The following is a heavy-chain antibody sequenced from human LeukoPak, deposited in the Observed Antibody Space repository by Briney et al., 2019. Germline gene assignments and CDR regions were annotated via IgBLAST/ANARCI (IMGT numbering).Heavy chain of an antibody. V-gene: IGHV4-28*01. D-gene: IGHD3-10*01. CDR2: IYHSGTT. CDR1: GYSITSSSW. Sequence: SETLSLTCAVSGYSITSSSWWGWIRQPPGKGLEWIGYIYHSGTTYYNPSFQSRVTMSVDTSKNQFSLKLSSVTAVDTAVYYCARKENVYYYFDYWGQGTLVTVSS. CDR3: ARKENVYYYFDY. J-gene: IGHJ4*02.